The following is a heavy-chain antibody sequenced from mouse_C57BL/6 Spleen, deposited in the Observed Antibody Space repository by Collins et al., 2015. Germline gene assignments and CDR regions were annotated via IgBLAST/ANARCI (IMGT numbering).Heavy chain of an antibody. CDR1: GYTFTDYY. Sequence: EVQLQQSGPVLVKPGASVKMSCKASGYTFTDYYMNWVKQSHGKSLEWIGVINPYNGGTSYNQKFKGKATLTVDKSSSTAYMELNSLTSEDSAVYYCARRGGNYFDYWGQGTTLTVSS. CDR3: ARRGGNYFDY. J-gene: IGHJ2*01. V-gene: IGHV1-19*01. CDR2: INPYNGGT.